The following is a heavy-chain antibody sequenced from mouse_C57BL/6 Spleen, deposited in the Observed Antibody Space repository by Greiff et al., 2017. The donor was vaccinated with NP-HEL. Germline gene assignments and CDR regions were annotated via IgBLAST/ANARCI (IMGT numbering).Heavy chain of an antibody. J-gene: IGHJ4*01. Sequence: EVQLQQSGPELVKPGASVKISCKASGYTFTDYYMNWVKQSHGKSLEWIGDINPNNGGTSYNQKFKGKATLTVDKSSSTAYMELRSLTSEDSAVYYCARGLGHYYAMDYWGQGTSVTVSS. CDR3: ARGLGHYYAMDY. CDR1: GYTFTDYY. D-gene: IGHD4-1*01. CDR2: INPNNGGT. V-gene: IGHV1-26*01.